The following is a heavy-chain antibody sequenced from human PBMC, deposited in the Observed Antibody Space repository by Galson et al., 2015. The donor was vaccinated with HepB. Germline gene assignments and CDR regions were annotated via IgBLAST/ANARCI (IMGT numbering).Heavy chain of an antibody. J-gene: IGHJ6*02. CDR2: ISWNSGCI. V-gene: IGHV3-9*01. D-gene: IGHD6-6*01. CDR3: AKDSGAEYYYGMDV. Sequence: SLRLSCAASGFTFDDYAMHWVRHAPGKGLEWVSGISWNSGCIGYADSVKGRFTISRDNAKNSLYLQMNSLRAEDTALYYCAKDSGAEYYYGMDVWGQGTTVIVSS. CDR1: GFTFDDYA.